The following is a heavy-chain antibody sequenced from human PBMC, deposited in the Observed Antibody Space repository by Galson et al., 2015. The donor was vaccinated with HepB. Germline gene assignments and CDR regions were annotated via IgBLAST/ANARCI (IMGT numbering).Heavy chain of an antibody. Sequence: AVNVSCKASGDTVTIYGMSWVRQSPGQGLEWMRGISAYNGNTNYAQKLQARVTMTTDTSTSTAYMELRSLRPDDPAVYYRARDRKNSGSYHCWGQGTLVTVSS. CDR2: ISAYNGNT. J-gene: IGHJ4*02. V-gene: IGHV1-18*01. D-gene: IGHD1-26*01. CDR1: GDTVTIYG. CDR3: ARDRKNSGSYHC.